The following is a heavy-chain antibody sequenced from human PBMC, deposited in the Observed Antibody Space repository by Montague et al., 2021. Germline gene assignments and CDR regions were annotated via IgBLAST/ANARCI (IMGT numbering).Heavy chain of an antibody. Sequence: SETLSLTCSVSGDSVRCGIYHWGWIRQSPGKGLEWIGYICDGGSATYKTSLGSRVTMSLDTSSNQSSLNLRSATAADTAVYYCAAYYYGGGGRGSWGQGTLVTASS. D-gene: IGHD3-22*01. CDR2: ICDGGSA. CDR1: GDSVRCGIYH. V-gene: IGHV4-61*01. CDR3: AAYYYGGGGRGS. J-gene: IGHJ5*02.